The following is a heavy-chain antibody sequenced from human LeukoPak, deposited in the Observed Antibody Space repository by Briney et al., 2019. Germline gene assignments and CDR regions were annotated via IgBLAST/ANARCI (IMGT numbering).Heavy chain of an antibody. CDR1: GYTFTSYG. V-gene: IGHV1-18*04. CDR3: ARDIVVVVAARFDY. Sequence: ASVKVSCTASGYTFTSYGISWVRQAPGQGLEWMGWISAYNGNTNYTQKLQGRVTMTTNTSTSTAYMELRSLRSDDTAVYYGARDIVVVVAARFDYWGQGTLVTVSS. J-gene: IGHJ4*02. CDR2: ISAYNGNT. D-gene: IGHD2-15*01.